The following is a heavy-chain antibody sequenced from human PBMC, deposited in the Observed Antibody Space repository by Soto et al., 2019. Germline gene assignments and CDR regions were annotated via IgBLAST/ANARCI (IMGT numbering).Heavy chain of an antibody. Sequence: GGSLRLSCAASGFTFSSYAMSWVRQAPGKGLEWVSAISGSGGSTYYADSVKGRFTISRDNSKNTLYLQMNSLRAEDTAVYYCAKDQGEVVPAAMGSDCWGQGTLVTVSS. J-gene: IGHJ4*02. V-gene: IGHV3-23*01. CDR1: GFTFSSYA. CDR2: ISGSGGST. CDR3: AKDQGEVVPAAMGSDC. D-gene: IGHD2-2*01.